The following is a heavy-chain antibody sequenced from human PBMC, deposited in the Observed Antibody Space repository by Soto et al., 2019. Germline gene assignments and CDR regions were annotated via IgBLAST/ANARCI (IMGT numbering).Heavy chain of an antibody. CDR2: ISAYNGNT. Sequence: ASVKVSCKASGYTFTSYGISWVRQAPGQGLEWMGWISAYNGNTNYAQKLQGRATMTTDTSTSTAYMELRSLRSDDTAVYYCATGYCSGGSCYSDTDAFDIWGQGTMVTVSS. J-gene: IGHJ3*02. V-gene: IGHV1-18*01. CDR3: ATGYCSGGSCYSDTDAFDI. CDR1: GYTFTSYG. D-gene: IGHD2-15*01.